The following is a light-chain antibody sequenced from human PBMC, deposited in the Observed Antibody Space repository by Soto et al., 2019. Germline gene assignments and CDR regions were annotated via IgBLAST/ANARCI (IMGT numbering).Light chain of an antibody. CDR3: QQYFDWPYT. CDR2: RAS. CDR1: QSVSSRR. Sequence: IVLTQSPGTLSLSPGERAPLSCRASQSVSSRRLAWYQQKPGQAPRLLIYRASTRATGIPATFSGSGSVTEFTLTITSLQSEDFAFYYCQQYFDWPYTFGQGTKVDIK. J-gene: IGKJ2*01. V-gene: IGKV3-15*01.